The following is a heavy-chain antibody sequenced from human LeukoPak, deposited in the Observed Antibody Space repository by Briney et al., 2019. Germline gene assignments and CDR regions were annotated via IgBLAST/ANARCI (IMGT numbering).Heavy chain of an antibody. V-gene: IGHV3-21*01. CDR3: ARASIAATTQGYSYYGMDV. Sequence: GGSLRLSCAASGFTFSNYTMNWVGQAPGKGLEWVSSISGVTTNIYQADSLKGRFTISRDNAKNSLYLQMSSLRAEDTAVYYCARASIAATTQGYSYYGMDVWGQGTTVTVSS. CDR2: ISGVTTNI. D-gene: IGHD6-13*01. J-gene: IGHJ6*02. CDR1: GFTFSNYT.